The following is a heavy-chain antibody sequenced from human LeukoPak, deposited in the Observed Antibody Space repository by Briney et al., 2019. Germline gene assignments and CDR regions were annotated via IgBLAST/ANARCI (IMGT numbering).Heavy chain of an antibody. CDR1: GGSFSGYY. J-gene: IGHJ4*02. V-gene: IGHV4-34*01. Sequence: SETLSLTCAVYGGSFSGYYWSWIRQPPGKGLEWIGEINHSGSTNYNPSLKSRVTISVDTSKNQFSLKLSSATAADTAVYYCARGAGDIVVVVAALPGFYFDYWGQGTLVTVSS. CDR3: ARGAGDIVVVVAALPGFYFDY. CDR2: INHSGST. D-gene: IGHD2-15*01.